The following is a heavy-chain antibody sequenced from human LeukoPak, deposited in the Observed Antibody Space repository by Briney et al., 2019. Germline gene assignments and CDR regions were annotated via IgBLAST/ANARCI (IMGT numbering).Heavy chain of an antibody. V-gene: IGHV1-69*05. CDR1: GGTFSSYA. Sequence: SVKVSCKASGGTFSSYAISWVRRATGQGLEWMGGIIPIFGTANYAQKFQGRVTITTDESTSTAYMELSSLRSEDTAVSYCARDRETGTSRYYYYMHVWGKGTTVTVSS. CDR3: ARDRETGTSRYYYYMHV. CDR2: IIPIFGTA. D-gene: IGHD1-1*01. J-gene: IGHJ6*03.